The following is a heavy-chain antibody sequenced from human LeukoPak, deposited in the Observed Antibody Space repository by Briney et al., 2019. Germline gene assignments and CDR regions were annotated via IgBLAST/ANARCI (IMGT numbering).Heavy chain of an antibody. CDR3: ARRYTNSWYLDY. CDR2: ISFSSTHI. CDR1: GFIFSNYG. Sequence: GGSLRLSCAASGFIFSNYGMSWVRQALGKGLEWVSSISFSSTHIYYADSTQGRFTISRDNSENTLYLQMNSLRADDTAVYYCARRYTNSWYLDYWGQGTLVTVSS. D-gene: IGHD6-13*01. J-gene: IGHJ4*02. V-gene: IGHV3-21*04.